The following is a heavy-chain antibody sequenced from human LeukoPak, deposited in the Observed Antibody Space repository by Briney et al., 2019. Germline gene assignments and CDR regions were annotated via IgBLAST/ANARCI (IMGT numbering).Heavy chain of an antibody. CDR2: ISAYNGNT. J-gene: IGHJ4*02. Sequence: ASVKVSCKASGYTFTGYYMHWVRQAPGQGLEWMGWISAYNGNTNYAQKLQGRVTMTTDTSTSTAYMELRSLRSDDTAVYYCARAILDYYGSGSSFDYWGQGTLVTVSS. V-gene: IGHV1-18*04. CDR3: ARAILDYYGSGSSFDY. CDR1: GYTFTGYY. D-gene: IGHD3-10*01.